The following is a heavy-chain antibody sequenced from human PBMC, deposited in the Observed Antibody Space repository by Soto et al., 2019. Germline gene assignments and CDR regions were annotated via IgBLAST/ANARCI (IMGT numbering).Heavy chain of an antibody. Sequence: VQLLESGGGLVQPGGSLRLSCAASGFTFSSYAMSWVRQAPGTGLEWVSAISGSGGSTYYADSVKGRFTISRDNSKNTLYLQMNSLRAEDTAVYYWAKCPSGFWLVQGGYFDYWGQGTLVTVSS. CDR1: GFTFSSYA. J-gene: IGHJ4*02. CDR3: AKCPSGFWLVQGGYFDY. CDR2: ISGSGGST. V-gene: IGHV3-23*01. D-gene: IGHD6-6*01.